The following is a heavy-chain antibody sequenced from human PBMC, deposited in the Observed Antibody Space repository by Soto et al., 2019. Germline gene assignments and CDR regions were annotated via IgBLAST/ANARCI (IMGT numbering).Heavy chain of an antibody. CDR1: NGSLSNSY. J-gene: IGHJ5*02. CDR2: IYTSGST. Sequence: QVQLQESGPGLVKASETLSLRCTVSNGSLSNSYWNWIRQPAGKGLEWIGRIYTSGSTTYNPSLRSGVTMSVDTSKNQFSMKLNSVTAADTAVYYCARSSHKESWFDPWGQGTLVTVSS. V-gene: IGHV4-4*07. CDR3: ARSSHKESWFDP. D-gene: IGHD6-13*01.